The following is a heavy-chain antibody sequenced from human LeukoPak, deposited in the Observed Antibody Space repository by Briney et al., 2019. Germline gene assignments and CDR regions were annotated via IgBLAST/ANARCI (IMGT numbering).Heavy chain of an antibody. CDR3: ATTGSRSYFDY. Sequence: SETLSLTCADSGGSISTNIWWSWVRQPPGRGLEWIGEIYHSGSTNYNPSLKSRVTISVDKSKNQFSLELSSVTAADTAVYYCATTGSRSYFDYWGQGTLVPVSS. V-gene: IGHV4-4*02. D-gene: IGHD2-8*02. J-gene: IGHJ4*02. CDR2: IYHSGST. CDR1: GGSISTNIW.